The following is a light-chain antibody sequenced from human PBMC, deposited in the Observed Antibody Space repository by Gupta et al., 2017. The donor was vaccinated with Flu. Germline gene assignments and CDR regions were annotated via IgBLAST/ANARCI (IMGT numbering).Light chain of an antibody. CDR3: QQYNIWPPYT. Sequence: EIVMTQSPATLSVSPGERATLSCRASQNVYKNLAWYQQKPGQAPRLLIYGALNRDTGITARFSGSGFGTDFTLTISRRQSEDFAVYYCQQYNIWPPYTFGQGTKVEI. CDR2: GAL. V-gene: IGKV3-15*01. CDR1: QNVYKN. J-gene: IGKJ2*01.